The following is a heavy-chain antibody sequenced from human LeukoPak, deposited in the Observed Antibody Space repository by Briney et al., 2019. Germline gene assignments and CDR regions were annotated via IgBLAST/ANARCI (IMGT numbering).Heavy chain of an antibody. J-gene: IGHJ3*01. Sequence: GGSLRLSCAASGFSSSNYWMTWIRQAPGKGLVWVATIKGDGSDKRYVDSVKGRFTISRDDVKNSLYLQLNNLRAEDTAIYYCARAQWGYPFDVWGQGTRVTVSS. CDR2: IKGDGSDK. CDR1: GFSSSNYW. D-gene: IGHD5-18*01. CDR3: ARAQWGYPFDV. V-gene: IGHV3-7*03.